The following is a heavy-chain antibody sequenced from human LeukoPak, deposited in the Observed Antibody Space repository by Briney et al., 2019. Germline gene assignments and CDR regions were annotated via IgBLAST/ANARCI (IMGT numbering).Heavy chain of an antibody. V-gene: IGHV3-53*01. J-gene: IGHJ4*02. CDR3: ARDRDYYGSGSLDY. CDR1: GFTVSSNY. Sequence: GGSLRLSCAASGFTVSSNYMSWVRQAPGKGLEWVSVIYSGGSTYYADSVKGRFTISRDNSKNTLYLQMNSLRAEDTAVYYCARDRDYYGSGSLDYWGQGTLVTVSS. D-gene: IGHD3-10*01. CDR2: IYSGGST.